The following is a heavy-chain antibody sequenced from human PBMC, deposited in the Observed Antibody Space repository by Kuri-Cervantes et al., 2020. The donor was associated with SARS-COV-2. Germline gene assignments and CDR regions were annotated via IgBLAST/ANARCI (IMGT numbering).Heavy chain of an antibody. CDR2: IYHSGAT. CDR3: ARLGSGWPGIDF. CDR1: GGSVSSGTKF. D-gene: IGHD6-19*01. Sequence: SETLSLTCAVSGGSVSSGTKFRSWIRQPPGKGPEWIGYIYHSGATNYNPSLESRVAISVDTSRNHFSLRLSSVTAADTAVYYCARLGSGWPGIDFWGQGTLVTVSS. V-gene: IGHV4-61*03. J-gene: IGHJ4*02.